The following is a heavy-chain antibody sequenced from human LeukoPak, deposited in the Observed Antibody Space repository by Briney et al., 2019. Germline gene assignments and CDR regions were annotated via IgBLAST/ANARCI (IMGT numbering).Heavy chain of an antibody. CDR3: ARDIGNSGFNLDY. CDR2: IWHDGGRK. V-gene: IGHV3-33*01. Sequence: GGSLRLPCVVSGFTFSTHGFHWVRQAPGKGLEWVSVIWHDGGRKEYADSVRGRFTISRDNSNLYLQMNSLSAEDTAIYYCARDIGNSGFNLDYWGQGTPVTVSS. CDR1: GFTFSTHG. D-gene: IGHD5-12*01. J-gene: IGHJ4*02.